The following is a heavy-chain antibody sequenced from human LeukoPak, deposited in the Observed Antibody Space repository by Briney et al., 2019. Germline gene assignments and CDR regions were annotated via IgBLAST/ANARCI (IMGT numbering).Heavy chain of an antibody. Sequence: GGSLRLSCAASGFTFDDYAMHWVRQAPGKGLEWVSGISWNSGSIGYADSVKGRFTISRDNAKNSLHLQMNSLRAEDTALYYCAKDENFWSGYYHAFDIWGQGTMVTVSS. CDR1: GFTFDDYA. J-gene: IGHJ3*02. CDR2: ISWNSGSI. V-gene: IGHV3-9*01. D-gene: IGHD3-3*01. CDR3: AKDENFWSGYYHAFDI.